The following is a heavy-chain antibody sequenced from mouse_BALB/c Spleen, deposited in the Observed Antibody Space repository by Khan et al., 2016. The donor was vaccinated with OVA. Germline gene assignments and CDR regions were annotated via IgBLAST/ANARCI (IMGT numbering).Heavy chain of an antibody. J-gene: IGHJ3*01. CDR3: ARNYDYDEGLAY. D-gene: IGHD2-4*01. CDR1: GFSLTSYG. Sequence: VELVESGPGLVQPSQSLSITCTVSGFSLTSYGIHWVRQSPGKGLEWLGVIWSGGSTDYNVVFISQLNISKDNSKSQVFFKMNSLQANDTAIYYCARNYDYDEGLAYWGQGTLVTVSA. CDR2: IWSGGST. V-gene: IGHV2-2*02.